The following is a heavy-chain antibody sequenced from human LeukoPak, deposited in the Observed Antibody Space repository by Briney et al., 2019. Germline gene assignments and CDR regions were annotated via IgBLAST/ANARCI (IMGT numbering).Heavy chain of an antibody. CDR3: ARDLNERITMVRGWDYYYGMDV. V-gene: IGHV1-18*01. D-gene: IGHD3-10*01. CDR1: GYTFTSYG. J-gene: IGHJ6*02. CDR2: ISAYNGNT. Sequence: ASVKVSCKASGYTFTSYGISWVRQAPGQGLEWMGWISAYNGNTNYAQKLQGRVTITTDTSTSTAYMELRSLRSDDTAVYYRARDLNERITMVRGWDYYYGMDVWGQGTTVTVSS.